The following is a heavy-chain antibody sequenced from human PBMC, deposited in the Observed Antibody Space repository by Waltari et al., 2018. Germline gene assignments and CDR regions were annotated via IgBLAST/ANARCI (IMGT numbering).Heavy chain of an antibody. Sequence: QVQLVQSGAEVKKPGSSVKVSCKASGGTFSSYAISWVRQAPGQGLEWMGGIIPIVGKANYEQKVQGRVTITADESTRTDYMELSSLGAEDTAVYYCARDTYYDDRSGYYYEGLFDYRGQGTLGTVSS. J-gene: IGHJ4*02. CDR1: GGTFSSYA. CDR2: IIPIVGKA. V-gene: IGHV1-69*01. D-gene: IGHD3-22*01. CDR3: ARDTYYDDRSGYYYEGLFDY.